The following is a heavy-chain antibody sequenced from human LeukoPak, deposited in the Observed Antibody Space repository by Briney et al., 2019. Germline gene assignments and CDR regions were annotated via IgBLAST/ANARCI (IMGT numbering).Heavy chain of an antibody. D-gene: IGHD7-27*01. V-gene: IGHV4-34*01. J-gene: IGHJ4*02. CDR1: GGSFSGYY. CDR2: INHSGST. CDR3: ARGKEENWGTHLFDY. Sequence: PSETLSLTCAVYGGSFSGYYWSWIRQPLGKGLEWIGEINHSGSTNYNPSLKSRVTISVDTSKNQFSLKLSSVTAADTAVYYCARGKEENWGTHLFDYWGQGTLVTVSS.